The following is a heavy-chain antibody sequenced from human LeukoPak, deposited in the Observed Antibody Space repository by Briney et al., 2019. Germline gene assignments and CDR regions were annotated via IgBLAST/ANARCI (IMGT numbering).Heavy chain of an antibody. V-gene: IGHV1-69*01. CDR3: ARVRGNAHWFDP. D-gene: IGHD1-1*01. Sequence: SVKVSCEASGGTFGSYAISWVRQAPGQGLEWMGGITPIFGTANYAQKFQGRVTITADESTSTAYMELSSLRSEDTAVYYCARVRGNAHWFDPWGQGTLVTVSS. CDR1: GGTFGSYA. J-gene: IGHJ5*02. CDR2: ITPIFGTA.